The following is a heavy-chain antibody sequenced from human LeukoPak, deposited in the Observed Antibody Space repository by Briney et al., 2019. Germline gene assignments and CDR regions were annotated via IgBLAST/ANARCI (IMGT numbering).Heavy chain of an antibody. CDR1: GYTFTGYY. Sequence: ASVKVSCKASGYTFTGYYMHWVRQAPGQGLEWMGWINPNSGGTNYAQKFQGRVNMTRDTSISTAYMELSRLRSDDTAVYYCARDGRAAPGTGYYYYYMDVWGKGTTVTVSS. CDR3: ARDGRAAPGTGYYYYYMDV. CDR2: INPNSGGT. V-gene: IGHV1-2*02. J-gene: IGHJ6*03. D-gene: IGHD6-13*01.